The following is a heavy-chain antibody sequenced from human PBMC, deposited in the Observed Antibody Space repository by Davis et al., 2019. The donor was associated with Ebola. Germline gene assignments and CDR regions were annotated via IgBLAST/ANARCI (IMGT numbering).Heavy chain of an antibody. V-gene: IGHV1-46*01. Sequence: ASVKVSCKASGYTFTSYYMHWVRQAPGQGLEWMGIINPSGGSTSYAQKFQGRVTMTRDTSTSTVYMELSSLRSEDTAVYYCARGGTDYSGSGNDYNSIDYFEYWGQGTLVTASS. CDR2: INPSGGST. CDR1: GYTFTSYY. CDR3: ARGGTDYSGSGNDYNSIDYFEY. D-gene: IGHD3-10*01. J-gene: IGHJ4*02.